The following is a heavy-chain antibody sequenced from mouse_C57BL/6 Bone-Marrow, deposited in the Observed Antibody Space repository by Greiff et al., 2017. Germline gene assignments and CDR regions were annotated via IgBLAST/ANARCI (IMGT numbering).Heavy chain of an antibody. J-gene: IGHJ4*01. CDR3: ARRIGKGLRRADYYAMDY. CDR2: IYPSDSET. V-gene: IGHV1-61*01. Sequence: VQLQQPGAELVRPGSSVKLSCKASGYTFTSYWMDWVKQRPGQGLEWIGNIYPSDSETHYNQKFKDKATLTVDKYSSTAYMQLSSLTSEDSAVYYCARRIGKGLRRADYYAMDYWGQGTSVTVSS. CDR1: GYTFTSYW. D-gene: IGHD2-4*01.